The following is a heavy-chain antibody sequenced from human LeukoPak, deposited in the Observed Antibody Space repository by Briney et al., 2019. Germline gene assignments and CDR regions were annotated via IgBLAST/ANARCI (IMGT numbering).Heavy chain of an antibody. CDR2: ISSSGSGI. CDR1: RFTFSSYE. CDR3: ASTIRLDV. D-gene: IGHD2-21*01. J-gene: IGHJ6*02. Sequence: GGSLRLSCADSRFTFSSYEMNWVRQAPGKGLEWVSYISSSGSGIYYADSVKGRFTISRDNAKNALYLQMNSLRAEDTAAYYCASTIRLDVWGQGTTVIVS. V-gene: IGHV3-48*03.